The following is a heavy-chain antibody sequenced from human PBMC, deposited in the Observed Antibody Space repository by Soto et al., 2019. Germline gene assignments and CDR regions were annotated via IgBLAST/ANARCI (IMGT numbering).Heavy chain of an antibody. V-gene: IGHV1-18*01. CDR2: ISAYNGNT. D-gene: IGHD3-22*01. J-gene: IGHJ4*02. CDR1: GYTFTSYG. Sequence: ASVKVSCKASGYTFTSYGISWVRQAPGQGLEWMGWISAYNGNTNYAQKLQGRVTMTTDTSTSTAYMELRSLRSDDTAVYYCARDGDYYYDSSGYPAIDYWGQGTLVTVSS. CDR3: ARDGDYYYDSSGYPAIDY.